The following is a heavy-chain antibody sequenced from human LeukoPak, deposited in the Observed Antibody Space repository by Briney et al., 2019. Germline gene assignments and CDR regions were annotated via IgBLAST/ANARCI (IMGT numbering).Heavy chain of an antibody. D-gene: IGHD3-10*01. Sequence: ASVKVSCKASGYTFTSYAMNWVRQAPGQGLEWMGWINTNTGNPTYAQGFTGRFVFSLDTSVSTAYLQISSLKAEDTAVYYCARATITMVRGVIVTYYYDYWGQGTLVTVSS. CDR1: GYTFTSYA. CDR2: INTNTGNP. CDR3: ARATITMVRGVIVTYYYDY. J-gene: IGHJ4*02. V-gene: IGHV7-4-1*02.